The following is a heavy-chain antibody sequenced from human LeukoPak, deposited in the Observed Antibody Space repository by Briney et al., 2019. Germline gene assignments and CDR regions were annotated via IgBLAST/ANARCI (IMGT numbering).Heavy chain of an antibody. CDR1: GFTFSDYY. Sequence: GGSLRLSCAASGFTFSDYYMSWIRQAPGKGLEWVSYISSSGSTIYYADSVKGRFTISRDNAKNPLYLQMNSLRAEDTAVYYCARDCSAVIAAAGTAGAFDIWGQGTMVTVSS. D-gene: IGHD6-13*01. CDR3: ARDCSAVIAAAGTAGAFDI. CDR2: ISSSGSTI. J-gene: IGHJ3*02. V-gene: IGHV3-11*01.